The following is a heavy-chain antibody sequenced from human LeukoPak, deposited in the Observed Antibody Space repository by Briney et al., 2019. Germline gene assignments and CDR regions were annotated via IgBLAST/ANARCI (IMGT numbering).Heavy chain of an antibody. Sequence: GGSLRLSCAASGFTVSSNYMSWVRQGPGKGLEWVSLIYSDGITYYADSVKGRFTISRDNSKNSLYLQMNSLRAEDTAVYYCARFDYADYLAFDYWGQGTLVTVSS. V-gene: IGHV3-53*01. J-gene: IGHJ4*02. D-gene: IGHD4-17*01. CDR3: ARFDYADYLAFDY. CDR2: IYSDGIT. CDR1: GFTVSSNY.